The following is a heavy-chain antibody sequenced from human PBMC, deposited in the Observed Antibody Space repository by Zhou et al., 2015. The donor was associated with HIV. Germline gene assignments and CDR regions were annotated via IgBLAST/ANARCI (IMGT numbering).Heavy chain of an antibody. Sequence: QVQLVQSGAEVKKPGSSVKVSCKASGGTFSSHALSWVRQAPGQGLEWMGAIIPMFGTVRYAQKFQGRVTLTADRSTNTAYMEMRSLRSDDTAVYYCARDRGAARPDWRYFDLWGRGTLVSVSS. CDR1: GGTFSSHA. CDR2: IIPMFGTV. V-gene: IGHV1-69*06. CDR3: ARDRGAARPDWRYFDL. D-gene: IGHD6-6*01. J-gene: IGHJ2*01.